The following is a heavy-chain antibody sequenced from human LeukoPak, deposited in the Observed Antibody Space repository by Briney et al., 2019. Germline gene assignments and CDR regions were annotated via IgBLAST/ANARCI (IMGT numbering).Heavy chain of an antibody. J-gene: IGHJ4*02. Sequence: GGSLRLSCAASGFTFSSYWMSWVRQAPGKGLEWVANIKQDGSEKYYVDSVKGRFTISRDNAKNSLYLQMNSLRAEDTAVYYCARERRRFGPLKFDYWGQGTLVTVYS. CDR1: GFTFSSYW. CDR3: ARERRRFGPLKFDY. V-gene: IGHV3-7*01. CDR2: IKQDGSEK. D-gene: IGHD3-10*01.